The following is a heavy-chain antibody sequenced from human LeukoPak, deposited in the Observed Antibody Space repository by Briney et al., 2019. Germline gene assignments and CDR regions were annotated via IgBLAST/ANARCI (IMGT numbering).Heavy chain of an antibody. J-gene: IGHJ4*02. CDR3: ARQSDSSGWSCDY. D-gene: IGHD6-19*01. CDR1: GYSFTSYW. CDR2: IYPGDSDT. Sequence: GESLKISCQGSGYSFTSYWIGWVRQLPGKSLEGMGIIYPGDSDTRYSPSFQGQVTISADKSISTAYLQWSSLKASDTAMYCCARQSDSSGWSCDYWGQGTLVTVSS. V-gene: IGHV5-51*01.